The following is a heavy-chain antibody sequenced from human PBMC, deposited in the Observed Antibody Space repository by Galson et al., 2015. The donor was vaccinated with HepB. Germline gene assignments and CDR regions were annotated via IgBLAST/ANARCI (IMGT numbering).Heavy chain of an antibody. CDR3: TRHSYAAFGY. D-gene: IGHD2-8*01. V-gene: IGHV5-10-1*01. Sequence: QSGAEVKKPGEPLRISCKGSGYTFTNFWISWVRQMPGKGLEWMGRIDPSDSSTDYSPSFQGHVSISVDKSKSTAYLQWSSLKASDTAMVYCTRHSYAAFGYWGQGTLVTVSS. J-gene: IGHJ4*02. CDR1: GYTFTNFW. CDR2: IDPSDSST.